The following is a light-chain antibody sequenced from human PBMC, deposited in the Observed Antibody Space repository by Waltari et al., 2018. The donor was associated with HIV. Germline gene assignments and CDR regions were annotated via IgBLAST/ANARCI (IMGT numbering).Light chain of an antibody. CDR1: QSISSN. CDR3: QQFHNWPRT. V-gene: IGKV3-15*01. CDR2: GAS. J-gene: IGKJ1*01. Sequence: EILMTQSPATLSVSPGEEVTLSCRASQSISSNLAWYQQKPGQAPRLLIYGASTRAAGFPARFTGSGAGTEFTLTISNLQSEDFAIYHCQQFHNWPRTFGQGTKVEIK.